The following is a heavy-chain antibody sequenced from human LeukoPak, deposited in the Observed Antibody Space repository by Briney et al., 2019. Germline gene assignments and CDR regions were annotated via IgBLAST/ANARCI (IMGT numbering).Heavy chain of an antibody. CDR3: ARDIEPIAARPGDMDV. J-gene: IGHJ6*04. CDR1: GFTFSSYA. CDR2: ISYDGSNK. D-gene: IGHD6-6*01. Sequence: GRSLRLPCAASGFTFSSYAMHWVRQAPGKGLEWVAVISYDGSNKYYADSVKGRFTISRDNSKNTLYLQMNSLRAEDTAVYYCARDIEPIAARPGDMDVWGKGTTVTVSS. V-gene: IGHV3-30-3*01.